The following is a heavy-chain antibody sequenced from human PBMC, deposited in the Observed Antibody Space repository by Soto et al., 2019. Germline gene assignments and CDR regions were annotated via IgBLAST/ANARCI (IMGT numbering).Heavy chain of an antibody. V-gene: IGHV3-30-3*01. CDR3: AREGHYYDSSEIDY. CDR2: ISYDGSNK. Sequence: GGSLRLSCAASGFTFSSYAMHWVRQAPGKGLEWVAVISYDGSNKYYADSVKGRFTISRDNSKNTLYLQMNSLRAEDTAVYYCAREGHYYDSSEIDYWGQGTLVTVSS. J-gene: IGHJ4*02. D-gene: IGHD3-22*01. CDR1: GFTFSSYA.